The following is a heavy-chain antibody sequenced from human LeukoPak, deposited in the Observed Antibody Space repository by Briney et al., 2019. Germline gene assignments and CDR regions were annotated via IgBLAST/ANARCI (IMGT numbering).Heavy chain of an antibody. J-gene: IGHJ4*02. V-gene: IGHV1-24*01. D-gene: IGHD3-10*01. Sequence: ASVKVSCKVSGYTLTELPMHGVRKAPGKGLEGMGGFDPEDGETIYAQKFQVRVTMTEDTSTDTAYMELSSLTSDDTAVYYCATDLAMVRGVIGGDYWGQGTLVTVSS. CDR3: ATDLAMVRGVIGGDY. CDR2: FDPEDGET. CDR1: GYTLTELP.